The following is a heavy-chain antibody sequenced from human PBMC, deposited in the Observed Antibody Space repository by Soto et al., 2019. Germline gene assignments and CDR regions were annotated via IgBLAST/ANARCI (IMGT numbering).Heavy chain of an antibody. Sequence: GGSLRLSCAASGFTFSSYSMNWVRQAPGKGLEWVSSISSGSSYIYYADSVKGRFTISRDNAKNSLYLQMNSLRAEDTAVYYCARDIAYVNWFDPWGQGTLVTVSS. CDR2: ISSGSSYI. V-gene: IGHV3-21*01. J-gene: IGHJ5*02. CDR1: GFTFSSYS. CDR3: ARDIAYVNWFDP. D-gene: IGHD3-16*01.